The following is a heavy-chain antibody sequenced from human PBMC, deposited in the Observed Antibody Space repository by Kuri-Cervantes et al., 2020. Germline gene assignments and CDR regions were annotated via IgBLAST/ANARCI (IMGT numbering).Heavy chain of an antibody. D-gene: IGHD6-6*01. J-gene: IGHJ4*02. V-gene: IGHV2-5*02. CDR2: IYWDDDK. CDR3: AHRRSIELAFDY. Sequence: SGPTLVKPTQTLTLTCTFSGFSLSTSGVGVGWIRHPPEKALEWLALIYWDDDKRYSPSLKSRLTITKDTSKNQVVLTMTNMDPVDTATYSSAHRRSIELAFDYWGQGTLVTDSS. CDR1: GFSLSTSGVG.